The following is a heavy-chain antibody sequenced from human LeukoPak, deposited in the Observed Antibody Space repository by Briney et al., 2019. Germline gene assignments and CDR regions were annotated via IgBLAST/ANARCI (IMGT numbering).Heavy chain of an antibody. Sequence: SETLSLTCTVSGGSIISYYWSWIRQPPAKGLEWIGYIYYSGSTNYNPSLKSRVTISVDTSKRQSALTPSCVAAAGTAVYSCGRGPYCSSTSCYRAIRSFDTWGQGNLVTVSS. CDR3: GRGPYCSSTSCYRAIRSFDT. CDR2: IYYSGST. D-gene: IGHD2-2*02. J-gene: IGHJ5*02. V-gene: IGHV4-59*01. CDR1: GGSIISYY.